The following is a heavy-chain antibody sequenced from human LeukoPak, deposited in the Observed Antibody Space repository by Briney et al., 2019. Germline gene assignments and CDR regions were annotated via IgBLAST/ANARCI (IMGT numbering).Heavy chain of an antibody. CDR3: ARGDYGDYWNYYYMDV. Sequence: GGSLRLSCAASGFTFSSYSMNWVCQAPGKGLEWVSYISSTSSTIYYADSVKGRFTISRDTAKNSLYLQMNSLRAEDTAVYSCARGDYGDYWNYYYMDVWGKGTTVTVSS. D-gene: IGHD4-17*01. CDR1: GFTFSSYS. V-gene: IGHV3-48*01. J-gene: IGHJ6*03. CDR2: ISSTSSTI.